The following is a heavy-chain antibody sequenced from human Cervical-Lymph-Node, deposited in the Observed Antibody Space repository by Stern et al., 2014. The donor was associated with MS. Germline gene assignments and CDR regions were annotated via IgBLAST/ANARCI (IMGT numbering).Heavy chain of an antibody. V-gene: IGHV2-70*01. J-gene: IGHJ6*02. CDR1: GFSLSTSGMC. CDR3: ARIPYGDSYYYYCGMDV. CDR2: IDWGADK. Sequence: ESGPALVKPTQTLTLTCTFSGFSLSTSGMCVSWIRQPPGKALEWLALIDWGADKYYSTSLKTQLTISKDTPKNQEGPTMTNMDPVDTATYYCARIPYGDSYYYYCGMDVWGQGTTVTVSS. D-gene: IGHD4-17*01.